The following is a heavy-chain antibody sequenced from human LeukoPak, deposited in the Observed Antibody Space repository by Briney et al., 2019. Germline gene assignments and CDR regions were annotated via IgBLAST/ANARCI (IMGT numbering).Heavy chain of an antibody. CDR2: IYYSGST. Sequence: SETLSLTCSVSGGSISGSYWTWIRQPPGKGLEWIGYIYYSGSTNYNPSPKSRVTISVDTSKNQFSLKLSSVTAADTAVYNCARRHCSGGSCYVDNWGQGTLVTVLS. CDR1: GGSISGSY. D-gene: IGHD2-15*01. V-gene: IGHV4-59*01. J-gene: IGHJ4*02. CDR3: ARRHCSGGSCYVDN.